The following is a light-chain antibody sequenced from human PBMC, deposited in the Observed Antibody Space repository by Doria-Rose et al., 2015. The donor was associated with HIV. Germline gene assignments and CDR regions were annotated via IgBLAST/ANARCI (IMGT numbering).Light chain of an antibody. CDR2: AAS. J-gene: IGKJ1*01. CDR1: QTVSTY. CDR3: QQTYSSPPWT. Sequence: MTQSPSSLSASIGDRVTITCRASQTVSTYLNWFQQEPGKAPKHLIYAASRLQSGVPSRFSGSGSGTDFTLTISGLQPGDFATYYCQQTYSSPPWTFGQGTKVE. V-gene: IGKV1-39*01.